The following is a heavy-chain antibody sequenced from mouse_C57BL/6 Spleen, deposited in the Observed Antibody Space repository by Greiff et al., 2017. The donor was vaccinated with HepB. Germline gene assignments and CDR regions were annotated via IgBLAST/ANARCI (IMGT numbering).Heavy chain of an antibody. J-gene: IGHJ4*01. CDR1: GFSLTSYG. CDR2: IWSDGST. D-gene: IGHD1-1*01. CDR3: ARHGDYYGSSYFYAMDY. Sequence: VAPSQSLSITCTVSGFSLTSYGVHWVRQPPGKGLEWLVVIWSDGSTTYNSALKSRLSISKDNSKSQVFLKMNSLQTDDTAMYYCARHGDYYGSSYFYAMDYWGQGTSVTVTS. V-gene: IGHV2-6-2*01.